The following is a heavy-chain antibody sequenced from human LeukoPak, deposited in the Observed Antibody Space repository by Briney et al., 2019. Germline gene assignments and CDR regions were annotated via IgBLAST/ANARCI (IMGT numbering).Heavy chain of an antibody. Sequence: SGPTLVNPTQTLTLTCTFSGFSLSTSGVGVGWIRQPPGKALEWLALIYWNDDKRYSPSLKSRLTITKGTSKNQVVLTMTNMDPVDTATYYCAHRQFCGSRSYYNPFDYWGQGTLVTVSS. CDR3: AHRQFCGSRSYYNPFDY. CDR2: IYWNDDK. J-gene: IGHJ4*02. D-gene: IGHD3-10*01. V-gene: IGHV2-5*01. CDR1: GFSLSTSGVG.